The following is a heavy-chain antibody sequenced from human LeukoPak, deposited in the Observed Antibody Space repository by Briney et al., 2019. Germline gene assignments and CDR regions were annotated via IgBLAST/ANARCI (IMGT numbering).Heavy chain of an antibody. CDR3: ALRPPESSSGLDY. V-gene: IGHV4-30-4*08. CDR2: IYYSGST. D-gene: IGHD3-10*01. Sequence: PSETLSLTCTVSGGSLSSGDYYWRWIRQPPGKGLEWIGYIYYSGSTYYNPSLKSRVTRSVDTSKNQFSLKLSSVTAADTAVYYCALRPPESSSGLDYWGQGTLVTVSS. J-gene: IGHJ4*02. CDR1: GGSLSSGDYY.